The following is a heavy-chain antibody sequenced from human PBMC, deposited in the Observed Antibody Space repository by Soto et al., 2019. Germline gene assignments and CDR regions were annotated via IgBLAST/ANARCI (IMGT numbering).Heavy chain of an antibody. CDR3: TRDASRDSSARGWFDP. Sequence: GGSLRLSCAASGFTFRSFTMNWVRQAPGKGLEWVSTISSNSAYIYYTDALRGRFTISRDNAKNSLHLQMNSLRAEVTAVYYCTRDASRDSSARGWFDPWGTGTLVTVSS. J-gene: IGHJ5*02. CDR1: GFTFRSFT. V-gene: IGHV3-21*01. D-gene: IGHD6-13*01. CDR2: ISSNSAYI.